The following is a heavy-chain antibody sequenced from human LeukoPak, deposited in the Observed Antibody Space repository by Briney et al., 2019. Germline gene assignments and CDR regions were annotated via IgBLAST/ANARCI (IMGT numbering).Heavy chain of an antibody. V-gene: IGHV3-66*01. CDR2: IYSGGST. Sequence: GGSLRLSCAASGFTVSSNYMSWVRQAPGKGLEWVSVIYSGGSTYYADSVKGRFTISRDNSKNTLYLQMNSLRAEVTAVYYSASSPHTAMGYYFDYWGQGTLVTVSS. D-gene: IGHD5-18*01. CDR3: ASSPHTAMGYYFDY. J-gene: IGHJ4*02. CDR1: GFTVSSNY.